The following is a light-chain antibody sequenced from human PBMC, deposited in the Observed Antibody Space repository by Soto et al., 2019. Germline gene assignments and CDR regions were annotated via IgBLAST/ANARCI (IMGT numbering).Light chain of an antibody. CDR3: GTWDSSLSGVV. V-gene: IGLV1-51*01. J-gene: IGLJ2*01. Sequence: QSVLTQPPSVSAAPGQRVTISCSGNSSNIGYNYVSWYQQLPGTAPKLLIYDNNKRPSGIPDRFSGSKSGTSATLGITGLQTGDEADYYCGTWDSSLSGVVFGGGTKLTVL. CDR1: SSNIGYNY. CDR2: DNN.